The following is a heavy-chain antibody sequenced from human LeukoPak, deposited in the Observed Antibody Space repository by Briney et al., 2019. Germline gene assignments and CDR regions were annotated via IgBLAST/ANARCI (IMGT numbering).Heavy chain of an antibody. D-gene: IGHD2-2*01. CDR1: GFTFSSHS. Sequence: GGSLRLSCAASGFTFSSHSMTWVRQAPGKGLEWVSYISGGSTTIYYADSVKGRFTISRDNAKNSLFLQMNSLRAEDTAVYYCARGGYSSTSCYYMDVWGEGTTVTVSS. V-gene: IGHV3-48*01. J-gene: IGHJ6*03. CDR2: ISGGSTTI. CDR3: ARGGYSSTSCYYMDV.